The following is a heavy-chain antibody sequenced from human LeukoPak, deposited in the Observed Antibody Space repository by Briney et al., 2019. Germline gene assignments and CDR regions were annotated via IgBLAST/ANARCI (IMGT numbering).Heavy chain of an antibody. CDR1: GGSISSSSYY. D-gene: IGHD6-13*01. CDR2: IYYSGST. J-gene: IGHJ4*02. CDR3: ARHVSSSPADAFDY. Sequence: PSETLSLTCTVSGGSISSSSYYWGWIRQPPGKGLEWIGSIYYSGSTYYNPSLKSRVTISVDTSKNQFSLKLSSVTAADTAVYYCARHVSSSPADAFDYWGQGTLVTVSS. V-gene: IGHV4-39*01.